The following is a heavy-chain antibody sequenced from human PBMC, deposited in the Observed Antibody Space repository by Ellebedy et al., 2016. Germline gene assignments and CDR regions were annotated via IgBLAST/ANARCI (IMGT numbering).Heavy chain of an antibody. J-gene: IGHJ4*02. V-gene: IGHV3-30*04. CDR3: ARDSFYTPDNY. CDR2: ISYDGNNK. D-gene: IGHD3-9*01. CDR1: GFTFSSYA. Sequence: GGSLRLSCAASGFTFSSYAMHWVRQAPGKGLEWLAVISYDGNNKYYTDSVKGRFTISRDNSKNTLYLQMNSLRVDDTAMYYCARDSFYTPDNYWGQGTLVTVSS.